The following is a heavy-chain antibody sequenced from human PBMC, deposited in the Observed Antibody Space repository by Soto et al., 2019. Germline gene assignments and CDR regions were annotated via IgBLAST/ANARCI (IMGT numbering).Heavy chain of an antibody. D-gene: IGHD2-2*01. Sequence: QVQLQQWGAGLLKPSETLSLTCAVYGGSFSGYYWSWIRQPPGKGLEWIGEINHSGSTNYNPSLKSRVTLSVDTSKIQFPLQLSPVTAADTAVYYCARGQLPDYYYCYMDVWGKGATVTVSS. CDR3: ARGQLPDYYYCYMDV. CDR2: INHSGST. CDR1: GGSFSGYY. J-gene: IGHJ6*03. V-gene: IGHV4-34*01.